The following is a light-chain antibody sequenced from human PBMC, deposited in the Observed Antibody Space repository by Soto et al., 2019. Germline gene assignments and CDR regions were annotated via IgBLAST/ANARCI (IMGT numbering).Light chain of an antibody. J-gene: IGKJ2*01. Sequence: DIVMTQSPDSLAVSLGERATISCKSSQSLLFSSNNKTYLAWYQHRPGQSPKMLIFWASARESGVPERFSGSGSETDFTLTIRGLQPEDAAAYSCQQYYSDFFTFGQGTRLEIK. CDR1: QSLLFSSNNKTY. CDR3: QQYYSDFFT. CDR2: WAS. V-gene: IGKV4-1*01.